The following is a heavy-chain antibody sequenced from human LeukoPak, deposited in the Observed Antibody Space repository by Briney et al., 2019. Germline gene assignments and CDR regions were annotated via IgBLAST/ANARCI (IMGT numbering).Heavy chain of an antibody. CDR3: ARLGIVVVPAAISAGQDYYYYYYMDV. V-gene: IGHV4-4*07. J-gene: IGHJ6*03. D-gene: IGHD2-2*03. CDR2: IYTSGST. CDR1: GGSISSYY. Sequence: SETLSLTCTVSGGSISSYYWSWIRQPAGKGLEWIGRIYTSGSTNYSPSLRGRVTMSVDTSTNQFSLKLSSVTAADTAVYYCARLGIVVVPAAISAGQDYYYYYYMDVWGKGTTVTVSS.